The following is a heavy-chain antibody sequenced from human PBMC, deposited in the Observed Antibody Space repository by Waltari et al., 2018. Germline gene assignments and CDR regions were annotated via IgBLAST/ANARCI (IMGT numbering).Heavy chain of an antibody. V-gene: IGHV4-4*07. Sequence: QVQLQESGPRLVKPSETLSLTCPVSGDSISDYYWRWIRQPAGKGLEWIGRIEPSGTTNYNPSLKSRVTMSGDTSKNQFSLRLRSVTVADTAVYYCAREFDSSGYYYRAAWGQGALVTVSS. CDR2: IEPSGTT. D-gene: IGHD3-22*01. CDR1: GDSISDYY. CDR3: AREFDSSGYYYRAA. J-gene: IGHJ5*02.